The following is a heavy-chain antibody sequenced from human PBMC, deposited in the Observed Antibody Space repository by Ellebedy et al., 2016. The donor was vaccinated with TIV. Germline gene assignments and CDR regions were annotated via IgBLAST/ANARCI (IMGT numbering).Heavy chain of an antibody. CDR1: GFTVGSNF. CDR2: IYSGGST. Sequence: PGGSLRLSCAVSGFTVGSNFMSWVRQAPGKGLEWVAVIYSGGSTYYAASVNGRFIISRDNSNNTLYLQMNSLRAEDTALYYCASTTDLTIFGVVSDYYYYGMDVWGHGTTVTVSS. V-gene: IGHV3-66*01. D-gene: IGHD3-3*01. CDR3: ASTTDLTIFGVVSDYYYYGMDV. J-gene: IGHJ6*02.